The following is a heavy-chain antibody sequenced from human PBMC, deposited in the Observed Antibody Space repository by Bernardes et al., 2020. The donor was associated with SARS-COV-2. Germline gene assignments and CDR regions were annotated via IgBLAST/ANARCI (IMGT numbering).Heavy chain of an antibody. J-gene: IGHJ3*02. D-gene: IGHD2-15*01. CDR2: IDPSDSYT. CDR3: AIQPAPYSAFDI. Sequence: ESLKISCKGSGYSFTSYWISWVRQMPGKGLEWMGRIDPSDSYTNYSPSFQGHVTISADKSISTAYLQWSSLKASDTAMYYCAIQPAPYSAFDIWGQGTMVTVSS. CDR1: GYSFTSYW. V-gene: IGHV5-10-1*01.